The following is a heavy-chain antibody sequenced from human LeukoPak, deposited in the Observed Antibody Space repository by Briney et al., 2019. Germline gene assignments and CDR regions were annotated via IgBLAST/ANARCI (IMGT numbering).Heavy chain of an antibody. J-gene: IGHJ4*02. Sequence: SGGSLRLSCAASVFTFSSYWMHWVRQAPGKGLVWVSRINSDGSSTSYADSVKGRFTISRDNAKNTLYLQMNSLRAEDTAVYYCARESIVVVPAAPSYFDYWGQGTLVTVSS. CDR1: VFTFSSYW. CDR2: INSDGSST. V-gene: IGHV3-74*01. D-gene: IGHD2-2*01. CDR3: ARESIVVVPAAPSYFDY.